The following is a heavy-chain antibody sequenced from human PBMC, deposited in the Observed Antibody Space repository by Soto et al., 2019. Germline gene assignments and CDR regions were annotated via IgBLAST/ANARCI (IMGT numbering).Heavy chain of an antibody. V-gene: IGHV4-28*03. CDR2: IYYSGTA. CDR1: GYSISSSNW. CDR3: ARGDYAKAFDI. J-gene: IGHJ3*02. D-gene: IGHD2-2*01. Sequence: QVQLQESGPGLVKPSDTLSLICAVSGYSISSSNWWGWIRQPPGKGLEWIGNIYYSGTANYNPSLKIRVTMSLDTSKNQFSLKLTSVTAVETAVYYCARGDYAKAFDIWGQGTTVTVSS.